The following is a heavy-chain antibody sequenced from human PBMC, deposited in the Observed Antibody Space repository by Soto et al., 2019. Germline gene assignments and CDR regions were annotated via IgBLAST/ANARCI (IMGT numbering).Heavy chain of an antibody. CDR1: GFTFSTYS. D-gene: IGHD2-2*02. CDR3: AREYTAWPLAYGLDV. J-gene: IGHJ6*02. CDR2: ISSRSDI. Sequence: PWETLRLSCVGSGFTFSTYSINWVRQAPGKGLEWVSSISSRSDIYYADSVKGRFTISRDNAKNSVSLQMNSLRAEDTAVYYCAREYTAWPLAYGLDVWGQGTTVTVSS. V-gene: IGHV3-21*01.